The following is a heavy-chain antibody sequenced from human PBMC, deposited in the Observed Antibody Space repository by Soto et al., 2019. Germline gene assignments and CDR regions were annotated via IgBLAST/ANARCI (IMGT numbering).Heavy chain of an antibody. Sequence: GGSLGLSCAASGFTVSSDYMSWVGQAPGKGLEWVSVIYSGGSTYYADSVKGRFTISSDSSKNTLYLQMNSLRAEDTAVYYCAREPGYRHYWGEGTLVTVS. V-gene: IGHV3-66*01. D-gene: IGHD5-18*01. CDR2: IYSGGST. J-gene: IGHJ4*02. CDR1: GFTVSSDY. CDR3: AREPGYRHY.